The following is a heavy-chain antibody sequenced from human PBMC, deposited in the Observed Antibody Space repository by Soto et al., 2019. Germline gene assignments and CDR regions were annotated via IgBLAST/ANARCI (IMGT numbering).Heavy chain of an antibody. CDR3: AASIAAAGGVDNWFDP. J-gene: IGHJ5*02. Sequence: QMQLVQSGPEVKKPGTSVKVSCKASGFTFTSSAVQWVRQARGQRLEWIGWLVVGSGNTNYAQKFQERVTITRDMSTSTAYMELSSLRSEDTAVYYCAASIAAAGGVDNWFDPWGQGTLVTVSS. V-gene: IGHV1-58*01. CDR2: LVVGSGNT. CDR1: GFTFTSSA. D-gene: IGHD6-13*01.